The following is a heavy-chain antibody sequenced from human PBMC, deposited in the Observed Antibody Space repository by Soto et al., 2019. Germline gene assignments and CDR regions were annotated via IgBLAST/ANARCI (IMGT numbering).Heavy chain of an antibody. CDR1: GFTFDNYY. Sequence: QVQLAESGGGLVKPGGSLRLSCAASGFTFDNYYMSWIRQAPGKGLEWISYISSNDGTTYYADSLKGRFTISGDNAKNSLYLQMNSLRAEDTAVYYCAREINYSRYPRVIDFWGQGTLVTVSS. D-gene: IGHD1-7*01. CDR2: ISSNDGTT. J-gene: IGHJ4*02. CDR3: AREINYSRYPRVIDF. V-gene: IGHV3-11*01.